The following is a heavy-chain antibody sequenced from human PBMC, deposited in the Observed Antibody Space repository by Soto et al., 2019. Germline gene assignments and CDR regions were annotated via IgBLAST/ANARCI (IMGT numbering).Heavy chain of an antibody. V-gene: IGHV1-3*04. CDR3: ARDVSGTYYYYGMDV. CDR1: GYTFTSYY. Sequence: ASVKVSCKASGYTFTSYYMHWVRQAPGQGREWMGWINTGDGNTKYSQKFQGRVTITRDTSASTAYMELSSLTSEDAAVFYCARDVSGTYYYYGMDVWGQGTKVTVS. CDR2: INTGDGNT. J-gene: IGHJ6*02. D-gene: IGHD1-26*01.